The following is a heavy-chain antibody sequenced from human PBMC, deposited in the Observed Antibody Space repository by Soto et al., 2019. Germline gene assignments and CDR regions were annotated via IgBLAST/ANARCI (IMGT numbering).Heavy chain of an antibody. CDR3: ARGYSGYEGTRYFDY. V-gene: IGHV4-34*01. CDR2: INHSGST. CDR1: GGSFSGYY. J-gene: IGHJ4*02. D-gene: IGHD5-12*01. Sequence: QVQLQQWGAGLLKPSETLSLTCAVYGGSFSGYYWSWIRQPPGKGLEWIGEINHSGSTNYNPSLKSRVTISVDTSKNQFSLKLSSVTAADTAVYYCARGYSGYEGTRYFDYWGQGTLVTVSS.